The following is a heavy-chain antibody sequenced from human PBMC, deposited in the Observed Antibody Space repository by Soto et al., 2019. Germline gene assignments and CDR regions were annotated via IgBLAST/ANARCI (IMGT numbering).Heavy chain of an antibody. CDR3: ARHGYYYDSSGSPHWFAP. D-gene: IGHD3-22*01. CDR1: GGSISSYY. J-gene: IGHJ5*02. CDR2: IYYSGST. V-gene: IGHV4-59*08. Sequence: QVQLQASGPGLVKPSETLSLTCTVSGGSISSYYWSWIRQPPGKGLEWIGYIYYSGSTHYNPSLKSRVTISVDTYKHQFSLKLSSVTAADTTVYYCARHGYYYDSSGSPHWFAPWGQGPLVTVSA.